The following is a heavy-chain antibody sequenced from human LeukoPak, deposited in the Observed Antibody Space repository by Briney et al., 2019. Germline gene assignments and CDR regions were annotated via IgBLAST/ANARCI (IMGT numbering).Heavy chain of an antibody. D-gene: IGHD3-16*02. V-gene: IGHV4-59*01. CDR2: IYYSGST. Sequence: WETLSLTCTVSGGSLSSYYWSWIPQPPGKGLEWIGYIYYSGSTNYNPSLKSRVTISVDTSKNQFSLKLSSVTAADTAVYYCAMTVTYYDYVWGSYRLNWFDPWGQGTLVTVSS. CDR3: AMTVTYYDYVWGSYRLNWFDP. CDR1: GGSLSSYY. J-gene: IGHJ5*02.